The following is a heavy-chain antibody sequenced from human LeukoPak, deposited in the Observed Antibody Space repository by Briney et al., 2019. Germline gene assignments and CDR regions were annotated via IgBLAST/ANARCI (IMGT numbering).Heavy chain of an antibody. V-gene: IGHV3-30*02. CDR3: AKDGRTGYPFDY. J-gene: IGHJ4*02. D-gene: IGHD5-12*01. Sequence: GGSLRLSCAASGFTFAPFGIHWVRQAPGKGLEWVAFIRDDEINEYYADSVKGRFTISRDKSKNTYLQMNSLRIEDTAVYFCAKDGRTGYPFDYWGRGTLVTVSS. CDR1: GFTFAPFG. CDR2: IRDDEINE.